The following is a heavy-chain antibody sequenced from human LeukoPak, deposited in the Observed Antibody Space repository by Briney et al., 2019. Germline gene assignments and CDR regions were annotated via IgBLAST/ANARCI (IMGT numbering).Heavy chain of an antibody. Sequence: GESLKISCKGSGYSFTSYWIGWVRQMPGKGLEWMGIFYPGDSDTKYSPSFQGQVTISADKSISTAYLQWSSLKASDTAMYYCARPGRDDSSGFYPTYFDYWGQGTLVTVSS. D-gene: IGHD3-22*01. CDR2: FYPGDSDT. CDR1: GYSFTSYW. J-gene: IGHJ4*02. V-gene: IGHV5-51*01. CDR3: ARPGRDDSSGFYPTYFDY.